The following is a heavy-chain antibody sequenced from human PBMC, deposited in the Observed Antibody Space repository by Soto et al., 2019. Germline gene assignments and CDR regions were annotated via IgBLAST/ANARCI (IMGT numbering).Heavy chain of an antibody. CDR1: GGSFSGYY. D-gene: IGHD6-19*01. J-gene: IGHJ6*02. CDR2: INHSGST. CDR3: ARVGDIAVAGTLRQYYYYGMDV. Sequence: SETLSLTCAVYGGSFSGYYWSWIRQPPGKGLEWIGEINHSGSTNYNQSLKSRVTISVDTSKNQFSLKLSSVTAADTAVYYCARVGDIAVAGTLRQYYYYGMDVWGQGTTVTVSS. V-gene: IGHV4-34*01.